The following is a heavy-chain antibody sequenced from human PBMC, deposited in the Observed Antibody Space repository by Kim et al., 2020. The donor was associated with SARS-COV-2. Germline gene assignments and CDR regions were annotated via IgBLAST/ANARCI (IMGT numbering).Heavy chain of an antibody. CDR1: GGSISSGSYY. J-gene: IGHJ5*02. CDR2: IYTSGST. Sequence: SETLSLTCTVSGGSISSGSYYWSWIRQPAGKGLEWIGRIYTSGSTNYNPSLKSRVTISVDTSKNQFSLKLSSVTAADTAVYYCARASRDGYNIPQPFRFDPWGQGTLVTVSS. D-gene: IGHD5-12*01. CDR3: ARASRDGYNIPQPFRFDP. V-gene: IGHV4-61*02.